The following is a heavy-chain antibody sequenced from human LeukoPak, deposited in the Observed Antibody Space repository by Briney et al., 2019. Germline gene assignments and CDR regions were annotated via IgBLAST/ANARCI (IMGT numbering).Heavy chain of an antibody. J-gene: IGHJ4*02. CDR2: INPNSGGT. CDR3: ARGPLATIDGKTRPFDY. D-gene: IGHD5-12*01. CDR1: GYTFTGYY. Sequence: ASVKVSCKASGYTFTGYYMHWVRQAPGQGLEWMGWINPNSGGTNYAQKFQGRVTMTRDTSISTAYMELSRLRSDDTALYYCARGPLATIDGKTRPFDYWGQGTLVTVSS. V-gene: IGHV1-2*02.